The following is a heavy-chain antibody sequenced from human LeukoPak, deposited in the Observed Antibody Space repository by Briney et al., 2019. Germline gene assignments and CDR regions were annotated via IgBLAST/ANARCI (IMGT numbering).Heavy chain of an antibody. CDR2: IHPGDSDT. CDR3: ARLDGSGYYPFDD. D-gene: IGHD3-22*01. CDR1: GYSFTSYW. V-gene: IGHV5-51*01. J-gene: IGHJ4*02. Sequence: GESLKISCKGSGYSFTSYWISWVRQMPGKGLEWMGIIHPGDSDTRYSPTFQGQVTVSADKSISAAYLQWSSLKASDTAMYYCARLDGSGYYPFDDWGQGTLVTVSS.